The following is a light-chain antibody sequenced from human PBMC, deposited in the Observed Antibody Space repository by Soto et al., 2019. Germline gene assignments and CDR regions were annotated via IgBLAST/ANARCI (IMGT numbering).Light chain of an antibody. V-gene: IGKV3-20*01. CDR1: QSVSSSY. J-gene: IGKJ5*01. CDR3: QQYGSSIT. CDR2: GAS. Sequence: EIVLTQSPGSLSLSPGERATLSCRASQSVSSSYLAWYQQKPGQAPRLLMYGASSRATGIPDRFSGSGSGTDLTLTISRLEPEDFAVYYCQQYGSSITFGQGTRLDIK.